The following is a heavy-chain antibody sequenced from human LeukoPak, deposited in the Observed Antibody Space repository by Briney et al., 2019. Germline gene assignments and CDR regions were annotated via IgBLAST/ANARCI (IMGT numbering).Heavy chain of an antibody. CDR3: VREGEGYDFWSGYSQYNWFDP. CDR1: GYTFTSYD. J-gene: IGHJ5*02. CDR2: MNPNSGNT. Sequence: GASVKVSCKASGYTFTSYDINWVRQATGQGLEWMGWMNPNSGNTGYAQKFQGRVTMTRNTSISTAYMELSSLRSEDTAVYYCVREGEGYDFWSGYSQYNWFDPWGQGTLVTVSS. D-gene: IGHD3-3*01. V-gene: IGHV1-8*01.